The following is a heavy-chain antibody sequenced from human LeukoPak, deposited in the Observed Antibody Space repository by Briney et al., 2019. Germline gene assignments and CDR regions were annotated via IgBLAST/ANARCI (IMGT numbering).Heavy chain of an antibody. CDR2: IYGGGNT. D-gene: IGHD4-23*01. CDR3: ARRGDGGRSFDY. J-gene: IGHJ4*02. Sequence: PGGSLRLSCVASGFTFSESWMTWVRQAPGKGLEWVSLIYGGGNTYYADSVKGRFTISRDNSKNTLYLQMNSLRAEDTAVYYCARRGDGGRSFDYWGQGTLVTVSS. V-gene: IGHV3-53*01. CDR1: GFTFSESW.